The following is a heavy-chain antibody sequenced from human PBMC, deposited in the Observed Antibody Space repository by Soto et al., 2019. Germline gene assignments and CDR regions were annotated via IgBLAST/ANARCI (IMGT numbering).Heavy chain of an antibody. CDR3: AREGGMYHFDY. V-gene: IGHV3-48*03. CDR2: ISSSGNMI. CDR1: GFTFSGYE. D-gene: IGHD1-26*01. J-gene: IGHJ4*02. Sequence: GGSLRLSCAASGFTFSGYEMNWVRQAPGKGLEWVSYISSSGNMIYYADSVKGRFTISRDNAKNSLYLQMDSLRAEDTAVFYCAREGGMYHFDYWGQGTLVTVSS.